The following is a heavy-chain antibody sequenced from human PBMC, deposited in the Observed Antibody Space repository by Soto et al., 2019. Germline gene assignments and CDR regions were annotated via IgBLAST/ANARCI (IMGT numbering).Heavy chain of an antibody. CDR2: ISSSSSTI. CDR3: AGKRCGGSCSPWDNWFDP. D-gene: IGHD2-15*01. CDR1: GFTFSSYS. V-gene: IGHV3-48*01. J-gene: IGHJ5*02. Sequence: GGSLRLACAASGFTFSSYSMNWVRQAPGKGLEWVSYISSSSSTIYYAESVKGRFTISRDNAKNSLYLQMNSLRAEDTAVYYCAGKRCGGSCSPWDNWFDPWGQGTLVTVSS.